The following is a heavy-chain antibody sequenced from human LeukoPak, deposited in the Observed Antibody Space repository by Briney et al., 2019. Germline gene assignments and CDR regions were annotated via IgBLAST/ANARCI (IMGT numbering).Heavy chain of an antibody. V-gene: IGHV1-2*02. CDR1: GYTFTGYY. Sequence: GASVKVSCKASGYTFTGYYMHWVRQAPGQGLEWMGWINPNSGGTNYAQKFQGRVTMTRDTSISTAYMELSRLRSDDTAVYYCARGRPLGYCGSTSCYERWFDPWGQGTLVTVSS. CDR2: INPNSGGT. CDR3: ARGRPLGYCGSTSCYERWFDP. J-gene: IGHJ5*02. D-gene: IGHD2-2*01.